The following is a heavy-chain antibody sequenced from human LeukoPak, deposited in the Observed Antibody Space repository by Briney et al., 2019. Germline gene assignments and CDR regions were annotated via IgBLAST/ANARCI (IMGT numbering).Heavy chain of an antibody. CDR3: ARGFDYGGNPFDY. J-gene: IGHJ4*02. CDR2: IIPIFGTA. D-gene: IGHD4-23*01. V-gene: IGHV1-69*13. CDR1: GGTFSSYA. Sequence: SVKVSCKASGGTFSSYAISWVRQAPGQGLEWMGGIIPIFGTANCAQKFQGRVTITADESTSTAYMELSSLRSEDTAVYYCARGFDYGGNPFDYWGQGTLVTVSS.